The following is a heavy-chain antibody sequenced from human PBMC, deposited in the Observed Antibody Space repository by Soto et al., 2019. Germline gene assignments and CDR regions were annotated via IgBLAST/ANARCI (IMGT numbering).Heavy chain of an antibody. J-gene: IGHJ5*02. D-gene: IGHD5-18*01. V-gene: IGHV3-21*01. CDR3: ARGHTAMVRPNWFHX. CDR2: ISSSSSYI. CDR1: GFTFSSYS. Sequence: PGGSLRLSFAASGFTFSSYSMNWVRQAPGKGLEWVSSISSSSSYIYYADSVKVRFTISIDNSKNSLYLQMNSLRAEDTAVYYCARGHTAMVRPNWFHXWGQVTLVTVSX.